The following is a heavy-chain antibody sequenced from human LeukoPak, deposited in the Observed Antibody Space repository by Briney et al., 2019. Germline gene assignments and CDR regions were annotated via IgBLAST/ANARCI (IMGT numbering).Heavy chain of an antibody. CDR1: GFSFSSYW. Sequence: GGSLRLSCEGSGFSFSSYWMTWVRQSPGKGPEWVANIRQDESERYTVDSVKGRFTISRDNAKNSVYLHMNSLRAEDTALYYCGKDSYVGVNWFDPRGQGTLVTVSS. V-gene: IGHV3-7*01. CDR3: GKDSYVGVNWFDP. D-gene: IGHD1-26*01. CDR2: IRQDESER. J-gene: IGHJ5*02.